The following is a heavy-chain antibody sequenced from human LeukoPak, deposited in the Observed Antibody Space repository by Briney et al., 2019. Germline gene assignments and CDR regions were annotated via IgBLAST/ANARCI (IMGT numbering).Heavy chain of an antibody. CDR2: ISYDGGNK. CDR3: ARVGSGYDYFDY. V-gene: IGHV3-30-3*01. J-gene: IGHJ4*02. Sequence: GTSLRLSCAASGFTFSGYAMYWVRQAPGKGLEWVALISYDGGNKYYADSVKGRFTISRDNSKNTLYLQMNSLRPEDTAVYYCARVGSGYDYFDYWGQGNLVTVSS. D-gene: IGHD5-12*01. CDR1: GFTFSGYA.